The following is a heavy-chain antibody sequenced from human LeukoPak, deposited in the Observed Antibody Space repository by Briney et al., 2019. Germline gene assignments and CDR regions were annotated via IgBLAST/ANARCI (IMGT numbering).Heavy chain of an antibody. Sequence: SETLSLTCAVYGGSFSGYYWSWIRQPPGKGLEWIGYMYYSGSPNYNPSLKSRVTMSVDTSKNQFSLKLHSVTAADTAMYYCARGGTYRGGADYWGQGTLVTVSS. CDR2: MYYSGSP. CDR1: GGSFSGYY. CDR3: ARGGTYRGGADY. J-gene: IGHJ4*02. V-gene: IGHV4-59*01. D-gene: IGHD4-11*01.